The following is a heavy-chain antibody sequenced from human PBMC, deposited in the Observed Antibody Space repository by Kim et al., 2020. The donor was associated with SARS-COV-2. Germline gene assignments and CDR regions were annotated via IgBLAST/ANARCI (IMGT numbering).Heavy chain of an antibody. D-gene: IGHD5-18*01. CDR1: GFTFSNAW. V-gene: IGHV3-15*01. Sequence: GGSLRLSCAASGFTFSNAWMSWVRQAPGKGLEWAGRIKSKTDGGTTDYAAPVKGRFTISRDDSKNTLYLQMNSLKTEDTAVYYCTTYRDTAMVQYYYYYYGMDVWGQGTTVTVSS. CDR3: TTYRDTAMVQYYYYYYGMDV. CDR2: IKSKTDGGTT. J-gene: IGHJ6*02.